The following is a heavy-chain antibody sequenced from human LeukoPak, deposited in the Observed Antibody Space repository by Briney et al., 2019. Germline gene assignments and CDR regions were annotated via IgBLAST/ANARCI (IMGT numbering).Heavy chain of an antibody. V-gene: IGHV3-13*01. CDR2: IGTAGDT. CDR3: ARRYGSNYGPLAF. J-gene: IGHJ4*02. CDR1: GFTFSTHD. Sequence: LAGGSLRLSCAASGFTFSTHDMHWVRQARGKGREWVSAIGTAGDTYYPGSVKGRFTVSREDGKNSLYLQMNSLRAGDTAVYYCARRYGSNYGPLAFWGQGTLVTVSS. D-gene: IGHD5-18*01.